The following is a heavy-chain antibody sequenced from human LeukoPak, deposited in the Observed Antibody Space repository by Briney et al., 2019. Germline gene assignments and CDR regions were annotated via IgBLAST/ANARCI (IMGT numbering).Heavy chain of an antibody. Sequence: SETLSLTCTVSGGSISSYYWSWIRQPPGKGLEWIGYIYYSGSTNYNPSLKSQVTISVDTSKNQFSLKLSSVTAADTAVYYCARDSGSYGYFDYWGQGTLVTVSS. V-gene: IGHV4-59*01. CDR2: IYYSGST. CDR1: GGSISSYY. J-gene: IGHJ4*02. CDR3: ARDSGSYGYFDY. D-gene: IGHD1-26*01.